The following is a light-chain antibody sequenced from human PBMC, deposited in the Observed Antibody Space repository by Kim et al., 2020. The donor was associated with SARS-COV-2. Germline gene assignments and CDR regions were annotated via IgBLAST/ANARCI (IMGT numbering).Light chain of an antibody. Sequence: GKTARITCGGNNIGSKSVHWYQQKPGQAPVLVIYYDSDRPSGIPERFSGSNSGNTATLTISRVEAGDEADYYCQVWDSGSDPHVVFGGGTQLTVL. CDR1: NIGSKS. J-gene: IGLJ2*01. CDR2: YDS. CDR3: QVWDSGSDPHVV. V-gene: IGLV3-21*04.